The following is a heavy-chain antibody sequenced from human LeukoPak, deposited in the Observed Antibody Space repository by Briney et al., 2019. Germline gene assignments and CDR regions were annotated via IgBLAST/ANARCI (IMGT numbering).Heavy chain of an antibody. Sequence: KPGGSLRLSCTASGLTFSTSGFNWVRQAPGRGLEWVASIGPTGSDRYHADSIKGRFTISRDNANNFLYLQMNSLRAEDTAVYYCATETNGRHYDYWGQGTLLTVSS. J-gene: IGHJ4*02. CDR1: GLTFSTSG. CDR3: ATETNGRHYDY. V-gene: IGHV3-21*06. D-gene: IGHD1-14*01. CDR2: IGPTGSDR.